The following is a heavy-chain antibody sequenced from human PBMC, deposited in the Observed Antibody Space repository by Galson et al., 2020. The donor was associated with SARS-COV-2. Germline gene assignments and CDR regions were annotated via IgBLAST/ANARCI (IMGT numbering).Heavy chain of an antibody. CDR3: ARDRWSGSYRGSFYFDY. V-gene: IGHV3-48*04. D-gene: IGHD1-26*01. Sequence: GGSLRLSCAASGFTFSSYSMNWVRQAPGKGLEWVSYISSSSSTIYYADSVKGRFTISRDNAKNSLYLQMNSLRAEDTAVYYCARDRWSGSYRGSFYFDYWGQGTLVTVSS. J-gene: IGHJ4*02. CDR1: GFTFSSYS. CDR2: ISSSSSTI.